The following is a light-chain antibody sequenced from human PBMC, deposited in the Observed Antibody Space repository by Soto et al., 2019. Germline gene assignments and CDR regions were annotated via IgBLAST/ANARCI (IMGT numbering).Light chain of an antibody. CDR2: EVS. Sequence: QSALTQPASVYGSPGQSITISCTGTSSDVGGYNYVSWYQQHPGKAPKLLVYEVSNRPSGVSNRFSGFKSGNTASLTISGLQAEDEADYYCSSYTSSSTYVFGTGTKLTVL. CDR1: SSDVGGYNY. V-gene: IGLV2-14*01. CDR3: SSYTSSSTYV. J-gene: IGLJ1*01.